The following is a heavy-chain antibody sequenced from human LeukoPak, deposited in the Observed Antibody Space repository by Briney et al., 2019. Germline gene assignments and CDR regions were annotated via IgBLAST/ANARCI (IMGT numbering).Heavy chain of an antibody. CDR1: GFTFSGSA. CDR2: IRNKAISYAT. CDR3: TSTVTIDTFDY. Sequence: GGSLRLSCAASGFTFSGSAMHWVRQASGKGLEWVGRIRNKAISYATAYAASVKGRFTISRDDSKNTTYLQMNSLKTEDTAVYYCTSTVTIDTFDYWGQGTLVTVSS. D-gene: IGHD4-17*01. V-gene: IGHV3-73*01. J-gene: IGHJ4*02.